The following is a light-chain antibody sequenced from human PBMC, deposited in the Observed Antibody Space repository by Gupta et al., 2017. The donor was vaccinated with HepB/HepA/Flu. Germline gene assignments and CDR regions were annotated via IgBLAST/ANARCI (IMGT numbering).Light chain of an antibody. V-gene: IGKV1-5*03. J-gene: IGKJ1*01. Sequence: DNQMTQPPSTLSTSVGDRVTITCRASQSISSWLAWYQQKPGKAPKLLIYKASSLESGVTSRCSGSGSVTEFTLTISSRQPDDFATYYCQQYCNYPRTFGQGTKVEIK. CDR1: QSISSW. CDR3: QQYCNYPRT. CDR2: KAS.